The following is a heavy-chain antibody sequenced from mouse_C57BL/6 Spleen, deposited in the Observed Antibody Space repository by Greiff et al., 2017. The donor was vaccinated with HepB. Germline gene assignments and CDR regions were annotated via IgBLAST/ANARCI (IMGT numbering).Heavy chain of an antibody. CDR2: INPNYGTT. J-gene: IGHJ2*01. D-gene: IGHD2-1*01. CDR1: GYSFTDYN. CDR3: ATWYYGSPPYYFDY. V-gene: IGHV1-39*01. Sequence: VHVKQSGPELVKPGASVKISCKASGYSFTDYNMNWVKQSNGKSLEWIGVINPNYGTTSYNQKFNGKATLTVDQSSSTAYMQLNSLTSEDSAVYYCATWYYGSPPYYFDYWGQGTTLTVSS.